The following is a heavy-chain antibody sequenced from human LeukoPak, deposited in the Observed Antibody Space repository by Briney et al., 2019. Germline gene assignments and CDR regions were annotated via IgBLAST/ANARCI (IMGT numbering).Heavy chain of an antibody. Sequence: KPSETLSLTCTVSGYSLSSDFLWGWIRQPPGKRLEWIGAIFLGGSAFYNPSLNSRVTISLDTSKNQFSLTLSSVTAADSAIYYCTSLIRGNLYFDYWGQGTLVSVSS. D-gene: IGHD1-1*01. V-gene: IGHV4-38-2*02. CDR1: GYSLSSDFL. J-gene: IGHJ4*01. CDR3: TSLIRGNLYFDY. CDR2: IFLGGSA.